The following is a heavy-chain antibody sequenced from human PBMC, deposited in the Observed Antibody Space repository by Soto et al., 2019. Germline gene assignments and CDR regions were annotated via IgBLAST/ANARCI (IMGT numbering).Heavy chain of an antibody. V-gene: IGHV1-69*01. CDR3: ARVNSSSSEIYYYGMDV. CDR2: IIPIFCTA. D-gene: IGHD6-6*01. CDR1: GGTFSIYA. Sequence: QVQLVQSGAEVKKPGSSVKVSCKASGGTFSIYAISWVRQAPGQGLEWMGVIIPIFCTANYAQKFQGRVTITADESTSTAYMELSSLRSEDTAVYYCARVNSSSSEIYYYGMDVWGQGTTVTVSS. J-gene: IGHJ6*02.